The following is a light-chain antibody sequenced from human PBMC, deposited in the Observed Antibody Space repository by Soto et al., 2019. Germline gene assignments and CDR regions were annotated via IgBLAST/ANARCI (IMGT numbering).Light chain of an antibody. CDR2: KAS. V-gene: IGKV1-5*03. CDR1: QTIGTW. CDR3: HLYNTYSPT. J-gene: IGKJ2*01. Sequence: DIQLTQSPSTLSASVGDRVIITCRASQTIGTWLAWYQERPGKATKLLIYKASTLERGVPSRFSGSGSGTDFTLFISNLQPEDFATYYCHLYNTYSPTLGQGTKLDI.